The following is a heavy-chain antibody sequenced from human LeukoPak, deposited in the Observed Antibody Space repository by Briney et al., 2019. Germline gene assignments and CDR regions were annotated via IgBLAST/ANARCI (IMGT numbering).Heavy chain of an antibody. CDR3: AKAARLGPSHFDY. V-gene: IGHV3-33*06. D-gene: IGHD6-25*01. CDR2: IWFDGNNK. J-gene: IGHJ4*02. Sequence: GGSLRLSCAASGFTFTTYGMHWVRQAPGKGLEWVAVIWFDGNNKFYADSVKGRFTVSRDNSKNTLYLHMNSLGGEDTAVYYCAKAARLGPSHFDYWGRGTLVTVSS. CDR1: GFTFTTYG.